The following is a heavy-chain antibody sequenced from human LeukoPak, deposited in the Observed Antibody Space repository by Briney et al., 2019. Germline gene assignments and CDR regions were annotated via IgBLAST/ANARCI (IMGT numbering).Heavy chain of an antibody. D-gene: IGHD3-10*01. CDR2: INQDGSDK. V-gene: IGHV3-7*05. CDR3: ARDWVGYYGSGSGGDWFDP. Sequence: GGSLRLSCEVSGFTFSRNWMSWVRQAPGKGLEWVANINQDGSDKNYVDSVKGRFTISRDNAKNSLYLQMNSLRADDTAVYYCARDWVGYYGSGSGGDWFDPWGQGTLVTVSS. J-gene: IGHJ5*02. CDR1: GFTFSRNW.